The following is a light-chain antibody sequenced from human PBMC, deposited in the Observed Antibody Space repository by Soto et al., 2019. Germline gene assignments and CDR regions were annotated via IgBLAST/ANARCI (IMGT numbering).Light chain of an antibody. CDR3: SSYTFSGTI. Sequence: QSALTQPASVSGSPGQSITISCTGASSDIGDYNYVSWYQQHPGSAPKLIIYDVTYRPSGLSARFSGPKSGNTASLTISGLQADDEAYYYCSSYTFSGTIFGGGTKLTVL. V-gene: IGLV2-14*03. CDR1: SSDIGDYNY. CDR2: DVT. J-gene: IGLJ2*01.